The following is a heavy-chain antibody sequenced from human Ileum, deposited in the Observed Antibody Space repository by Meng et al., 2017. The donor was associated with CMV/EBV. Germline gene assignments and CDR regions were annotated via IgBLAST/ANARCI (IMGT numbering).Heavy chain of an antibody. CDR3: ASLGGGVRFVGS. D-gene: IGHD4-23*01. Sequence: GGSLRLSCAASGFTFNNYAMHWVRQAPGKGLEYVTAISNNGDSTYYADSVKGRFTISRDNSKNTLYLQMDSLGAEDTAVYYCASLGGGVRFVGSWGQGRLVTVSS. CDR2: ISNNGDST. V-gene: IGHV3-64*02. J-gene: IGHJ4*02. CDR1: GFTFNNYA.